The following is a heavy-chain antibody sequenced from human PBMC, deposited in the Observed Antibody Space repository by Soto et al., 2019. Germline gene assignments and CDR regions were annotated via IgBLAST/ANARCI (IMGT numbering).Heavy chain of an antibody. Sequence: ASVKVSCKASGYTFTSYAMNWVRQAPGQRLEWMGWINAGNGNTKYSQKFQGRVTMTTDTSTSTAYMELRSLRSDDTAVYYCAREGPAPYYYYGMDVWGQGSTVTVSS. J-gene: IGHJ6*02. CDR1: GYTFTSYA. CDR3: AREGPAPYYYYGMDV. CDR2: INAGNGNT. V-gene: IGHV1-3*01.